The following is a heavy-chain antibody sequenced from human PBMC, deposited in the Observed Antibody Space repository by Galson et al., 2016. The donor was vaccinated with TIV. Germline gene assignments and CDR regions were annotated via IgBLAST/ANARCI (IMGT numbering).Heavy chain of an antibody. CDR2: ISTSGSTT. D-gene: IGHD3-22*01. CDR3: TRGGMIHYY. Sequence: SLRLSCAASGFTFSSYEMSWVRQAPGKGMEWVSYISTSGSTTYHADSVKGRFTISRDNAKNSLYLQMNSLRAEDTAVYYCTRGGMIHYYWGQGTLVTVSS. V-gene: IGHV3-48*03. J-gene: IGHJ4*02. CDR1: GFTFSSYE.